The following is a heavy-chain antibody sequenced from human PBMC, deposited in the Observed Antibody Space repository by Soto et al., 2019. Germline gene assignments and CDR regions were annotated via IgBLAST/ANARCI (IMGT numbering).Heavy chain of an antibody. V-gene: IGHV1-69*01. CDR3: ARGYYGDFQNWFDP. J-gene: IGHJ5*02. CDR2: IIPIFGTA. CDR1: GGTFSSYA. D-gene: IGHD4-17*01. Sequence: QVQLVQSGAEVKKPGSSVKVSCKASGGTFSSYAISWVRQAPGQGLEWMGGIIPIFGTANYAQKFQGRVKIAADESTSTGYMELGSLRSEDTAVYYCARGYYGDFQNWFDPWGQGTLVTVSS.